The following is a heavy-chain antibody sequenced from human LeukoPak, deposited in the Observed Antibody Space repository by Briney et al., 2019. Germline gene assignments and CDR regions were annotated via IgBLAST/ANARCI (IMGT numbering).Heavy chain of an antibody. CDR3: GAAGTGGAFDI. CDR2: INWNGGST. Sequence: GGSLRLSXAASGFTFDDYGMSWVRQAPGKGLEWVSGINWNGGSTGYADSVKGRFTISRDNAKNSLYLQMNSLRAEDTALYYCGAAGTGGAFDIWGQGTMVTVSS. V-gene: IGHV3-20*04. D-gene: IGHD6-25*01. CDR1: GFTFDDYG. J-gene: IGHJ3*02.